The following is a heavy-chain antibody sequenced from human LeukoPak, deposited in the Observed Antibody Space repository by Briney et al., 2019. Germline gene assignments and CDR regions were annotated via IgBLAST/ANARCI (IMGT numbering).Heavy chain of an antibody. CDR3: ASTNYRGGSTGYNWFDP. V-gene: IGHV3-30-3*01. J-gene: IGHJ5*02. Sequence: GGSLRLSCAASGFTISNYAMHWDRQAPGKGLEWVAVISYDGSSESYPDSVKGRFTISRDNSKNMLYLQMNSLRGEDTAVYYCASTNYRGGSTGYNWFDPWGQGTLVTVSS. CDR2: ISYDGSSE. CDR1: GFTISNYA. D-gene: IGHD1-26*01.